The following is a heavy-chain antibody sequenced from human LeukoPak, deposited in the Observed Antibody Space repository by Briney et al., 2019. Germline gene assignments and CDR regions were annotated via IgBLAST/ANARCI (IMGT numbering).Heavy chain of an antibody. Sequence: SETLSLTCAVSGYSINSGYYWGWIRQPPGKGLEWIGSIYHSGSTYYNPSLKSRVTISVDTSKNQFSLKLSSVTAADTAVYYCPREEAAASEYFQHWGQGTLVTVSS. V-gene: IGHV4-38-2*02. CDR1: GYSINSGYY. D-gene: IGHD6-13*01. CDR2: IYHSGST. J-gene: IGHJ1*01. CDR3: PREEAAASEYFQH.